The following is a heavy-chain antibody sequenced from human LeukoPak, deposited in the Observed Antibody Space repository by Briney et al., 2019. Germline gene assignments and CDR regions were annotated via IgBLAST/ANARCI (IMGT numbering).Heavy chain of an antibody. CDR3: ARDARFCSAVSCFDY. CDR2: IKQDGGKE. D-gene: IGHD2-15*01. CDR1: GLTFTIFW. J-gene: IGHJ4*02. V-gene: IGHV3-7*01. Sequence: PGGPLRHSCSPSGLTFTIFWVASARQARGEGREWVANIKQDGGKEYYVASVKSRFTISRDNAKNSLYLQMNSLRAEDTAVYYCARDARFCSAVSCFDYWGQGTLVTVSS.